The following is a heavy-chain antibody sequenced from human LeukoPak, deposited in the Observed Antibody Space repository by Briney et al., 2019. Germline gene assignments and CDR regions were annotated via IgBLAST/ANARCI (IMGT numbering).Heavy chain of an antibody. J-gene: IGHJ4*02. CDR1: GFTFRSYA. D-gene: IGHD6-13*01. Sequence: RTGGSLRLSCAASGFTFRSYAMSWVRQAPGKGPEWVAVIWYDGSSKDYADSVKGRFTLSRDNSKNTLYLQMNSLTVEDTAVYYCARSQSSSPIDCWGQGTLVTVSS. CDR3: ARSQSSSPIDC. CDR2: IWYDGSSK. V-gene: IGHV3-33*08.